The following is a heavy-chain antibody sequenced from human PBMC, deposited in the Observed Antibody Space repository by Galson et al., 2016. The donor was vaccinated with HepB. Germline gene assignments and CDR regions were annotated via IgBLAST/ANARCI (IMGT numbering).Heavy chain of an antibody. CDR2: IIPIFGTV. V-gene: IGHV1-69*13. CDR1: GGTFSNYA. CDR3: ARGNRYCTSTDCSSPGTWWSDP. J-gene: IGHJ5*02. Sequence: SVKVFCKASGGTFSNYAITWVRQAPGQGLEWMGGIIPIFGTVRFAQKFQGRVTITADESTSTAYMELSSLRSEDTAVYFCARGNRYCTSTDCSSPGTWWSDPWGQGTLVTVSS. D-gene: IGHD2-2*01.